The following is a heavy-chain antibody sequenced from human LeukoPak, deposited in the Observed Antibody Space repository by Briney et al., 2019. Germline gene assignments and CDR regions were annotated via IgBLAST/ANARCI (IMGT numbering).Heavy chain of an antibody. J-gene: IGHJ4*02. CDR3: ARIRSGWYFDY. CDR2: ITSSGTGT. CDR1: GFTLSSSA. V-gene: IGHV3-64*02. D-gene: IGHD6-19*01. Sequence: GGSLRLSRTASGFTLSSSAMYWVRQAPGKGLEFVSVITSSGTGTDYADSVKGRFTISRDNSKNTLYLQMGSLRADDMAIYYCARIRSGWYFDYWGQGTLVTVSS.